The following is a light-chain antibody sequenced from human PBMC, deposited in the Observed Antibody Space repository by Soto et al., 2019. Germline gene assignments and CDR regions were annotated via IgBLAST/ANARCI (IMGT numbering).Light chain of an antibody. CDR1: QSISNW. V-gene: IGKV1-5*01. J-gene: IGKJ1*01. Sequence: DIKMTQSPSTLSASVGDRVTITCRASQSISNWLAWYQQKQGKAPKLLIYDASSLESGVPSRFSSSGSGTEFTLTISSLQPDDFATYYCQQYNSYWGTFGQGTKV. CDR2: DAS. CDR3: QQYNSYWGT.